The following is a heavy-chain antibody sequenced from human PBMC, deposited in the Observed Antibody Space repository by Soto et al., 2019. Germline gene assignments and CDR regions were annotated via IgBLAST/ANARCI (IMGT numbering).Heavy chain of an antibody. J-gene: IGHJ4*02. CDR1: GFTFSSYG. CDR2: IWDDGSNK. Sequence: QVQLVESGGGVVQPGRSLRLSCAASGFTFSSYGMHWVRQAPGKGLEWVAVIWDDGSNKYYADSVKGRFTISRDNSKNTLYLQMKSLRAEDTAVYYCARAGTTGTTTTRMIGGHWGQGTLVTVSS. CDR3: ARAGTTGTTTTRMIGGH. D-gene: IGHD1-1*01. V-gene: IGHV3-33*01.